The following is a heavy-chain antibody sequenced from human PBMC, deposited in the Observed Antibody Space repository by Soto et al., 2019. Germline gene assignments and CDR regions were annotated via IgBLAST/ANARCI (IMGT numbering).Heavy chain of an antibody. CDR2: INHSGST. CDR1: GGSFSGYY. Sequence: QVQLQQWGAGLLKPSETLSLTCAVYGGSFSGYYWSWIRQPPGKGLEWIGEINHSGSTNYNPSLKSRVTISVDTSKTQFSLKLSSVTAADTAVYYCASLGGYSYNWFDPWGQGTLVTVSS. J-gene: IGHJ5*02. D-gene: IGHD5-18*01. CDR3: ASLGGYSYNWFDP. V-gene: IGHV4-34*01.